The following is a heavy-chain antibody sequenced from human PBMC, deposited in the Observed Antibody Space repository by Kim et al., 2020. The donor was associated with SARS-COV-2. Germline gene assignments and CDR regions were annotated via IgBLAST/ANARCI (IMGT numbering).Heavy chain of an antibody. CDR2: IRSKAYGGTT. D-gene: IGHD5-12*01. Sequence: GGSLRLSCTASGFTFGDYAMSWVRQAPGKGLEWVGFIRSKAYGGTTEYAASVKGRFTISRDDSKSIAYLQMNSLKTEDTVVYYCTRAHNIGRWAYYYYYYMDAWGKGTTVTVSS. J-gene: IGHJ6*03. V-gene: IGHV3-49*04. CDR3: TRAHNIGRWAYYYYYYMDA. CDR1: GFTFGDYA.